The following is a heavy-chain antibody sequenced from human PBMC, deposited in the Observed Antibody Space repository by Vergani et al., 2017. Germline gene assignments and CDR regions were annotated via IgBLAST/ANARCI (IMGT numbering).Heavy chain of an antibody. Sequence: QVQLVESGGGVVQPGRSLRLSCAASGFTFSSYGMHWVRQAPGKGLEWVAVIWYDGSNKYYADSVKGRFTISRDNSKNTLYLQMNSLRAEDTAVYYCAKDLLLGLYYYYYYGMDVWGQGATVTVS. V-gene: IGHV3-33*06. CDR2: IWYDGSNK. CDR1: GFTFSSYG. CDR3: AKDLLLGLYYYYYYGMDV. J-gene: IGHJ6*02. D-gene: IGHD4/OR15-4a*01.